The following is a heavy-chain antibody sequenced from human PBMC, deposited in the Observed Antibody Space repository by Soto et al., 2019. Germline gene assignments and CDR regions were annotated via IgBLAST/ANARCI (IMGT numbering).Heavy chain of an antibody. CDR3: AKDARTVTTHGMDV. D-gene: IGHD4-17*01. J-gene: IGHJ6*02. CDR1: GFTFDDYA. V-gene: IGHV3-9*01. Sequence: PGGSLRLSCAASGFTFDDYAMHWVRQAPGKGLEWVSGISWNSGSIGYADSVKGRFTISRDNAKNSLYLQMNSLRAEDTALYYCAKDARTVTTHGMDVWGQGTTVTVSS. CDR2: ISWNSGSI.